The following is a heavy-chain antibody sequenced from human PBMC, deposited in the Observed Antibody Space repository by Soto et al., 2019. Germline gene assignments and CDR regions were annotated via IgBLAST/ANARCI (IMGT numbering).Heavy chain of an antibody. J-gene: IGHJ6*02. D-gene: IGHD6-13*01. CDR1: GGSIISYY. CDR2: IYYSGST. CDR3: ARDSSGNSSSWYLGYYGMDV. V-gene: IGHV4-59*01. Sequence: AETLSLTCTVSGGSIISYYCIWGGHPPGKGREWIGYIYYSGSTNYNPSLKSRVTISVDTPKNQFSLKLSSVTAADTAVYYCARDSSGNSSSWYLGYYGMDVWGQGTTVTVSS.